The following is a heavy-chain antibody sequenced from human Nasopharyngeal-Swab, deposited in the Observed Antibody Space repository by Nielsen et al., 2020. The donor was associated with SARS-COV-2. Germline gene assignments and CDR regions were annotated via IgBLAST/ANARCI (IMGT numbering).Heavy chain of an antibody. Sequence: RQAPGKGLEWVSYISSSGSTIYYADSVKGRFTISRDNAKNSLYLQMNSLRAEDTAVYYCARDGYSSSSSYYYYYGMDVWGQGTTVTV. CDR3: ARDGYSSSSSYYYYYGMDV. D-gene: IGHD6-6*01. CDR2: ISSSGSTI. V-gene: IGHV3-11*01. J-gene: IGHJ6*02.